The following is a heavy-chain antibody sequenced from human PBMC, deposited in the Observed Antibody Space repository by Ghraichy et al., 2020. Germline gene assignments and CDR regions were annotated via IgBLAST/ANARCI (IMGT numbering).Heavy chain of an antibody. Sequence: GGSLRLSCAASGFTFSSYWMHWVRQAPGKGLVWVSRINSDGSSTSYADSVKGRFTISRDNAKNTLYLQMNSLRAEDTAVYYCARHGRPVNRHAPGRYYYYGMDVWGQGTTVTVSS. V-gene: IGHV3-74*01. J-gene: IGHJ6*02. CDR2: INSDGSST. CDR3: ARHGRPVNRHAPGRYYYYGMDV. D-gene: IGHD1-14*01. CDR1: GFTFSSYW.